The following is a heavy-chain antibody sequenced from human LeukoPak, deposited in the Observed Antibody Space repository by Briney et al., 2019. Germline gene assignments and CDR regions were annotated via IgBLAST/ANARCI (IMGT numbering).Heavy chain of an antibody. CDR1: RFIFSGYS. CDR3: ARVGWELLSALDTFDY. CDR2: IKQDGSEK. J-gene: IGHJ4*02. D-gene: IGHD5-18*01. Sequence: GGSLRLSCADSRFIFSGYSMSWVRQAPGKGLEWVANIKQDGSEKYYVDSVKGRFTISRDNAKNSLYLQMNSLRAEDTAVYYCARVGWELLSALDTFDYWGQGTLVTVSS. V-gene: IGHV3-7*01.